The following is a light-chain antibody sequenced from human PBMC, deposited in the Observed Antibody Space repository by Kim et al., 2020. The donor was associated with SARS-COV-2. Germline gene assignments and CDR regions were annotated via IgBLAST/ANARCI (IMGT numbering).Light chain of an antibody. CDR3: QQHGET. CDR1: QSVTSTY. J-gene: IGKJ2*01. Sequence: TLSLSPGERATPPCRASQSVTSTYLAWYQQKPGQAPRLLIYGASTRATGIPDRFSGSGSGTDFTLTISSLEPEDFAVYYCQQHGETFGQGTKLEI. CDR2: GAS. V-gene: IGKV3-20*01.